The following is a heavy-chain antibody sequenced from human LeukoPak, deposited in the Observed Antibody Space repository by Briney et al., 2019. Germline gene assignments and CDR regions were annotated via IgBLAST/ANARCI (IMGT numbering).Heavy chain of an antibody. V-gene: IGHV4-59*01. D-gene: IGHD3-10*01. Sequence: PSETLSLTCTVSGGSISSYYWNWIRQPPGKGLEWIGYIYYSGSTNYNPSLKSRVTISEDTSKKQFSLKRSSVTAADTAVYYCARAQIINYYGSGSYYNAYYFYYWGQGTLVTVSS. J-gene: IGHJ4*02. CDR3: ARAQIINYYGSGSYYNAYYFYY. CDR2: IYYSGST. CDR1: GGSISSYY.